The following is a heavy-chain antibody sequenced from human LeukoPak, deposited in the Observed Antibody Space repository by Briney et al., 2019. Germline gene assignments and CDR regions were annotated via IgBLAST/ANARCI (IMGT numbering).Heavy chain of an antibody. Sequence: SETLSLTCAVYGVSFSGYYWSWIRQPPGKGLEWIGEINHSGSTNYNPSLKSRVTISVVTSKNQFSLKLSSVTAADTAVYYCARWGNYCSSTSCYKDRFDPWGQGTLVTVSS. V-gene: IGHV4-34*01. D-gene: IGHD2-2*02. CDR1: GVSFSGYY. J-gene: IGHJ5*02. CDR2: INHSGST. CDR3: ARWGNYCSSTSCYKDRFDP.